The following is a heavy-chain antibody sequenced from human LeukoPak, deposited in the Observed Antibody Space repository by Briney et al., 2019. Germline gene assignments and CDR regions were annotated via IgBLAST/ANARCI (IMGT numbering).Heavy chain of an antibody. CDR3: ARVTLLSSLPFNWFDP. V-gene: IGHV3-23*01. J-gene: IGHJ5*02. D-gene: IGHD2/OR15-2a*01. Sequence: PGGSLRLSCAASGFTFRVYAMTWVRQAPGKGLEWVSGISGSGSSTYSADSVKGRFTISRDNSNNTLYLQMNSLRAEDTAVYYCARVTLLSSLPFNWFDPWGQGTLVTVSS. CDR1: GFTFRVYA. CDR2: ISGSGSST.